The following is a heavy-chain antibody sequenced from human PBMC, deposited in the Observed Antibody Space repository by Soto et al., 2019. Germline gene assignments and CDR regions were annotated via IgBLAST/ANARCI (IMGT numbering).Heavy chain of an antibody. V-gene: IGHV1-8*01. D-gene: IGHD3-16*01. CDR3: ARMPTFGSLNWFDH. J-gene: IGHJ5*02. Sequence: ASVKVSCKASGYSFTNNDVSWVRQASGQGLEWMGWMNPGSGDTGYAQKFQGRVTMTRDISIATAYMELSSLRSDDTAIYYCARMPTFGSLNWFDHWGQGTLVTVSS. CDR1: GYSFTNND. CDR2: MNPGSGDT.